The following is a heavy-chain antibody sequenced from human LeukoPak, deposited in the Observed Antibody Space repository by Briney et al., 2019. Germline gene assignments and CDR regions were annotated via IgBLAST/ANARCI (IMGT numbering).Heavy chain of an antibody. J-gene: IGHJ4*02. CDR2: IHPNSGAT. V-gene: IGHV1-2*02. Sequence: GASVKVSCKASGYTFTDYYLHWVRQAPGQGLEWVGWIHPNSGATHYAQKFQGRLTMTRDTSISTVYMELTRLRSDDTAVYYCARELGRYSGYDYDCWGQGTLVTAS. CDR1: GYTFTDYY. CDR3: ARELGRYSGYDYDC. D-gene: IGHD5-12*01.